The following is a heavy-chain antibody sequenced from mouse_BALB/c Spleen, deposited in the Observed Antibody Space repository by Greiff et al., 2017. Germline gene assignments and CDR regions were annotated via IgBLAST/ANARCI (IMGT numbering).Heavy chain of an antibody. CDR1: GYTFTSYW. V-gene: IGHV1-7*01. Sequence: VQLQQSGAELAKPGASVKMSCTASGYTFTSYWMHWVKQRPGQGLEWIGYINPSTGYTEYNQKFKDKATLTADKSSSTAYMQLSSLTSEDSAVYYCARSGTMITTGFAYWGQGTLVTVSA. CDR2: INPSTGYT. D-gene: IGHD2-4*01. J-gene: IGHJ3*01. CDR3: ARSGTMITTGFAY.